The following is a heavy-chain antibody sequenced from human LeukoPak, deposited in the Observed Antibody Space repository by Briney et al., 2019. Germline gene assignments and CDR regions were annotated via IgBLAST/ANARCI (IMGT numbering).Heavy chain of an antibody. D-gene: IGHD5-18*01. J-gene: IGHJ4*02. CDR1: GFTFSSHA. CDR2: ISGSGGST. CDR3: AKVSGYSYGYTGY. Sequence: PGVSLRLSCAASGFTFSSHAMSWDRQAPGKGLEWVSVISGSGGSTYYADSVKGRFTISRDNSKNTLYLQMNSLRAEDTAVYYCAKVSGYSYGYTGYWGQGTLVTVSS. V-gene: IGHV3-23*01.